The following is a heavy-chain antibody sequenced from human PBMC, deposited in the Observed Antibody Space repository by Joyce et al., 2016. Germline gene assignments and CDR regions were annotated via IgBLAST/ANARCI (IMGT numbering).Heavy chain of an antibody. CDR2: INYSGNT. V-gene: IGHV4-31*11. D-gene: IGHD1-26*01. CDR1: GGSISDGGHY. CDR3: ARVPLSSAFDY. J-gene: IGHJ4*02. Sequence: QVQLQESGPGLVQPSQTLSLTCGVSGGSISDGGHYWSWIRQRPGQGLEWIGYINYSGNTYYNPSLKSRLTRSIDMSKNQFSLRLTSVTAADTAVYYCARVPLSSAFDYWGQGILVTVSS.